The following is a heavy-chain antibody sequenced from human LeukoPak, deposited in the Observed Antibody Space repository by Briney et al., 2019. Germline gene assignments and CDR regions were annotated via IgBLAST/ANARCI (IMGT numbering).Heavy chain of an antibody. CDR1: GGSISSSSYY. J-gene: IGHJ6*03. CDR2: IYYSGST. Sequence: PSETLYLTCTVSGGSISSSSYYWGWIRQPPGKGLEWIGSIYYSGSTYYNPSLRSRVTISVDTSKNQFSLKLSSVTAADTAVYYCARHYYYYYMDVWGKGTTVTVSS. V-gene: IGHV4-39*01. CDR3: ARHYYYYYMDV.